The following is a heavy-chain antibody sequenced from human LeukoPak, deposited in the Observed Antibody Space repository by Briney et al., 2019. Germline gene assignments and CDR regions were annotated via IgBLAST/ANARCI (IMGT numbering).Heavy chain of an antibody. V-gene: IGHV4-59*01. J-gene: IGHJ5*02. CDR2: IYYSGST. CDR3: ARGDDYGGNH. D-gene: IGHD4-23*01. Sequence: ASETLSVTCTVSGGSISSYYWSWIRQPPGKGLEWIGYIYYSGSTNYNPSLKSRVTISVDTSKNQFSLKLSSVTAADTAVYYCARGDDYGGNHWGQGTLVTVSS. CDR1: GGSISSYY.